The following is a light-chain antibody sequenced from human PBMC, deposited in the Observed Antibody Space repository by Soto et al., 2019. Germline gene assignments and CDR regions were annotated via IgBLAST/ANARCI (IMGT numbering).Light chain of an antibody. CDR1: SSDVGSYNL. Sequence: QSVLPKPASVSGFPGQSITISCTGTSSDVGSYNLVSWYQQHPGKAPKLMIYEVSKRPSGVSNRFSGSKSGNTASLTISGLQAEDEADYYCCSYAGSSTFLYVFGTGTKVTVL. CDR2: EVS. V-gene: IGLV2-23*02. CDR3: CSYAGSSTFLYV. J-gene: IGLJ1*01.